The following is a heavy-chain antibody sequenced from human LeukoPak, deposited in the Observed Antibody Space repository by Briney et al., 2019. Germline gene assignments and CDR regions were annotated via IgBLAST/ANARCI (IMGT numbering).Heavy chain of an antibody. CDR3: ARTTVTPFDAFDI. J-gene: IGHJ3*02. CDR1: GGSISSSSYY. CDR2: IYYSGST. Sequence: KPSETLSLTCTVSGGSISSSSYYWGWIRQPPGKGLEWIGSIYYSGSTYYNPSLKSRVTISVDTSKNQFSLKLSSVTAADTAVYYCARTTVTPFDAFDIWGQGTMVTVSS. V-gene: IGHV4-39*07. D-gene: IGHD4-17*01.